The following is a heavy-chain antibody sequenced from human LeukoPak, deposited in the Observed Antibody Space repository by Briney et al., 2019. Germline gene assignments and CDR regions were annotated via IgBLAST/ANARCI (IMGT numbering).Heavy chain of an antibody. CDR2: IIPILGIA. CDR1: GGTFSSYT. V-gene: IGHV1-69*02. D-gene: IGHD6-13*01. CDR3: ASSAGTVSEAFDI. Sequence: ASVKVSCKASGGTFSSYTISWVRQAPGQGLEWMGRIIPILGIANYAQKFQGRVTITADKSTSTAYMELCSLRSEDTAVYYCASSAGTVSEAFDIWGQGTMVTVSS. J-gene: IGHJ3*02.